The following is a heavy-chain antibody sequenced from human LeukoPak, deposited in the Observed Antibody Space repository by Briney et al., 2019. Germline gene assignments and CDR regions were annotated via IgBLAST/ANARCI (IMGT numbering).Heavy chain of an antibody. Sequence: GASVKVSCKASGYTFTSYYMHWVRQAPGQGLEWMGIINPSGGSTSYAQKFQGRVTITRDTSASTAYMELSSLRSEDMAVYYCARAPYDILTRAAWAFDIWGQGTMVTVSS. D-gene: IGHD3-9*01. J-gene: IGHJ3*02. V-gene: IGHV1-46*01. CDR3: ARAPYDILTRAAWAFDI. CDR1: GYTFTSYY. CDR2: INPSGGST.